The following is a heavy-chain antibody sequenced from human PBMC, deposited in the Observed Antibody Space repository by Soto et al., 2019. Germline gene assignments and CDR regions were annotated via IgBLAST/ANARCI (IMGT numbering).Heavy chain of an antibody. J-gene: IGHJ6*02. Sequence: QVQLQESGPGLVKPSQTLSLTCTVSGGSISSGDYYWSWIRQPPGKGLELIGYIYYSVSTYYNPSLKSRVTISVDASKNQFSLQLSSVTAAVTAVYYCARASPVVTDVWGQGTTVTVSS. CDR3: ARASPVVTDV. D-gene: IGHD5-18*01. V-gene: IGHV4-30-4*01. CDR1: GGSISSGDYY. CDR2: IYYSVST.